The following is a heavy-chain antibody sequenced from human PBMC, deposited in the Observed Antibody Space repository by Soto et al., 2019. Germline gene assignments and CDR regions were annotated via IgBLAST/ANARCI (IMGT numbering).Heavy chain of an antibody. V-gene: IGHV3-15*07. CDR3: TPDPSFYYAGSRSYYNHFDY. J-gene: IGHJ4*02. Sequence: PGGSLRLSCAASGVTFSNAWVNWVRQAPGKGLEWVGRIKSKTDGGTTDYAAPVKGRFTISRDDSKNTLYLQMNSLNTEDTAVYYSTPDPSFYYAGSRSYYNHFDYWRQETLVATSS. D-gene: IGHD3-10*01. CDR2: IKSKTDGGTT. CDR1: GVTFSNAW.